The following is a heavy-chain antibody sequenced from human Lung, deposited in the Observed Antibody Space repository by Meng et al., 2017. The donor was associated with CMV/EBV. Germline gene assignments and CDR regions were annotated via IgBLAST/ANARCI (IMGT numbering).Heavy chain of an antibody. Sequence: GESLKISCAASGFTFSNYAMHWVRQAPGKGLEWVAVISYDGSNKYYADSVKGRFTISRDDSKNTLYLQMNSLRAEDTAVYYCATGDLVVMIAIPLDYWGQRTLVXVSS. D-gene: IGHD2-21*01. CDR3: ATGDLVVMIAIPLDY. CDR1: GFTFSNYA. J-gene: IGHJ4*02. CDR2: ISYDGSNK. V-gene: IGHV3-30-3*01.